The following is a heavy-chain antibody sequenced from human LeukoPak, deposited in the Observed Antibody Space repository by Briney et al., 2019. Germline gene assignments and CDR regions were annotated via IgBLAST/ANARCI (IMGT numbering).Heavy chain of an antibody. CDR3: ARDHLDSDAFDI. D-gene: IGHD3-9*01. V-gene: IGHV4-59*12. CDR1: GGSISSYY. Sequence: PSETLSLTCTVSGGSISSYYWSWIRQPPGKGLEWIGYIYHSGSTYYNPSLKSRVTISVDRSKNQFSLKLSSVTAADTAVYYCARDHLDSDAFDIWGQGTMVTVSS. CDR2: IYHSGST. J-gene: IGHJ3*02.